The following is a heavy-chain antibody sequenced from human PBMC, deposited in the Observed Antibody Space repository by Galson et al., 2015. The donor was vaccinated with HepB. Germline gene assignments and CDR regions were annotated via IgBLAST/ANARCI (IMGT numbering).Heavy chain of an antibody. Sequence: SLRLSCAASGFTFSSYAMSWVRQAPGKGLEWVSAISGSGGSTYYADSVKGRFTISRDNSKNTLYLQMNSLRAEDTAVYYCARGGVGITRILMVITTGGFDYWGQGTLVTVTS. V-gene: IGHV3-23*01. CDR1: GFTFSSYA. J-gene: IGHJ4*02. D-gene: IGHD3-22*01. CDR3: ARGGVGITRILMVITTGGFDY. CDR2: ISGSGGST.